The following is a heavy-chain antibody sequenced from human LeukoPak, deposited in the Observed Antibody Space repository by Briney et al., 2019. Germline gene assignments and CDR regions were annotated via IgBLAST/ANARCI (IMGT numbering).Heavy chain of an antibody. D-gene: IGHD5-12*01. CDR2: IYTSGTT. CDR3: AMDRRLENQFLYDSRWSTP. CDR1: GGSITSYY. Sequence: SETLSLTCTVSGGSITSYYWSWIRQPAGKGLEWIGHIYTSGTTNYNPSLKSRVTMSVDTSKNQYSMKLSSVTAADPAVYYWAMDRRLENQFLYDSRWSTPGGKGTLV. V-gene: IGHV4-4*07. J-gene: IGHJ5*02.